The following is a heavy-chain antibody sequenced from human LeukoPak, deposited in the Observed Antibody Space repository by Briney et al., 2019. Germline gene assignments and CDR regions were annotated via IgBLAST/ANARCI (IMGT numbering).Heavy chain of an antibody. V-gene: IGHV5-51*01. CDR2: IYPGDSDT. D-gene: IGHD1-1*01. CDR1: GYSFTNYW. CDR3: ARQGYNFAQRPFDY. J-gene: IGHJ4*02. Sequence: GESLKISCKGPGYSFTNYWIGWVRQMPGKGLEWMGIIYPGDSDTRYNPSFQGQVTIPADKSISTAYLQWSSLTASDTAMYYCARQGYNFAQRPFDYWGQGTLVTVSS.